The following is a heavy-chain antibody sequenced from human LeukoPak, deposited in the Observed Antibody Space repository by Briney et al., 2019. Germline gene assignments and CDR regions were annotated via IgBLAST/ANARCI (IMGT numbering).Heavy chain of an antibody. V-gene: IGHV3-23*01. D-gene: IGHD3-16*01. CDR2: ISGSGGST. J-gene: IGHJ4*02. CDR3: AKDYAVGSIDY. Sequence: GGSLRLSCAASGFTFSSYGMSWVRQAPGKGLEWVSAISGSGGSTYYADSVKGRFTISRDNSKNTVSLQMESLRAEDTALYYCAKDYAVGSIDYWGQGTLVTVSS. CDR1: GFTFSSYG.